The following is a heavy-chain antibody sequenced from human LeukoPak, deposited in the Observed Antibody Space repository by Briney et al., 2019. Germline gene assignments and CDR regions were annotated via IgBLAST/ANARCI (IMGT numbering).Heavy chain of an antibody. CDR2: ISAYNGNT. V-gene: IGHV1-18*01. CDR1: GYTFTSYG. CDR3: ARDHWSDAVVITEIFDY. D-gene: IGHD3-22*01. Sequence: ASVKVSCKASGYTFTSYGISWVRQAPGQGLEWMGWISAYNGNTNYAQKLQGRVTMTTDTSTSTAYMELRSLRSDDTAVYYCARDHWSDAVVITEIFDYWGQGTLVTVSS. J-gene: IGHJ4*02.